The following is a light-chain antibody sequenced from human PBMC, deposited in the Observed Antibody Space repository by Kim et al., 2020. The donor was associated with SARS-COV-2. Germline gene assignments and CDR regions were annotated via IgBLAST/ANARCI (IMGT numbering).Light chain of an antibody. CDR2: EVS. CDR3: TSYAGRNDWV. J-gene: IGLJ2*01. Sequence: GQSVTISCTGTSSNVGGNNDVSWYHQHPGTAPKLMIYEVSQRPSGVPDRSSGSTSGNTAPVTVSGLQAEDEDDYCCTSYAGRNDWVFGGGTQLTVL. CDR1: SSNVGGNND. V-gene: IGLV2-8*01.